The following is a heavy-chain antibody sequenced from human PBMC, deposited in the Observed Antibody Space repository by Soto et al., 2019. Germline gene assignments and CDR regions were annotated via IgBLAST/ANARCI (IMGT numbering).Heavy chain of an antibody. V-gene: IGHV3-21*01. Sequence: EVPLVESGGGLVKPGGSLRLSCAASGFTFSSYSMNWVRQAPGKGLEWVSSISSSSTYIYYADSVKGRFTISRHNAKNSLYLQMNSLRAEDTAVYYFVRDLYYYDHGLDPRGQGTRVTVSS. CDR2: ISSSSTYI. D-gene: IGHD3-22*01. J-gene: IGHJ5*02. CDR3: VRDLYYYDHGLDP. CDR1: GFTFSSYS.